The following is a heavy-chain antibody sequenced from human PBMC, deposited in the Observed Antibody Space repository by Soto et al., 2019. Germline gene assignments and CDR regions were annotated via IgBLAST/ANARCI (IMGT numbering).Heavy chain of an antibody. CDR2: IIPVSGTA. D-gene: IGHD2-8*02. CDR1: GGTFSSYV. Sequence: QVHLEQSGAEVKKPGSSVKVSCKFSGGTFSSYVIIWVRQASGQGLGWMGGIIPVSGTANYAQKFHGRVTISADAATNTAYMELSSVRFDDTAVYYCATVDRSVALVGWFDPWGQGTLVTVSS. CDR3: ATVDRSVALVGWFDP. V-gene: IGHV1-69*01. J-gene: IGHJ5*02.